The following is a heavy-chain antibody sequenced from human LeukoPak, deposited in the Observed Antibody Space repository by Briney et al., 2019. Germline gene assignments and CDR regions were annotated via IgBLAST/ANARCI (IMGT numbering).Heavy chain of an antibody. V-gene: IGHV4-59*01. D-gene: IGHD3-3*01. J-gene: IGHJ3*02. CDR2: IYYSGST. CDR3: ARGSERRTYYDFWSGFDAFDI. CDR1: GGFISSYY. Sequence: SETLSLTCTVSGGFISSYYWSWIRQPPGKGLEWIGYIYYSGSTNYNPSLKSRVTISVDTSKNQFSLKLSSVTAADTAVYYCARGSERRTYYDFWSGFDAFDIWGQGTMVTVSS.